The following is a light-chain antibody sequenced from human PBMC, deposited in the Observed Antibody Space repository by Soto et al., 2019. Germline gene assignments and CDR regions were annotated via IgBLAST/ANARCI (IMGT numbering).Light chain of an antibody. CDR3: CSYAGSSTFVV. Sequence: QSALTQPASVSGSPGQSITISCTGTASDVGGYNYVSWYQQHPGKAPKLMIHAVSNRPSGISNRFSGSKSGNTASLTISGLQAEDEADYYCCSYAGSSTFVVFGGGTKLTVL. CDR1: ASDVGGYNY. CDR2: AVS. J-gene: IGLJ2*01. V-gene: IGLV2-23*02.